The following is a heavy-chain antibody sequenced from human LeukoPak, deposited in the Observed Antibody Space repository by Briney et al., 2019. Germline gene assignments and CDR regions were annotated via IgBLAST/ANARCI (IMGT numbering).Heavy chain of an antibody. CDR1: GFTFDDYA. CDR3: AKTRRRGYSYGYFDY. J-gene: IGHJ4*02. CDR2: ISWNSGSI. V-gene: IGHV3-9*01. D-gene: IGHD5-18*01. Sequence: GRSLRLSCAASGFTFDDYAMHWVRQAPGKGLEWVSGISWNSGSIGYADSVKGRFTISRDNAKNSLYLQMNSLRAEDTALYYCAKTRRRGYSYGYFDYWGQGILVTVSS.